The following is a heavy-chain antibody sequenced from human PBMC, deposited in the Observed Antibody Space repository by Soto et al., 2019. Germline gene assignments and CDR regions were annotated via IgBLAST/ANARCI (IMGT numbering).Heavy chain of an antibody. Sequence: GGSLRLSCAASGFTFSDYYMSWIRQAPGKGLEWVSYISSSSSYTNYADSVKGRFTISRDNAKNSLYLQMNSLRAEDTAVYYCARRMIVVVIPHDAFDIWGQGTMVTVSS. CDR2: ISSSSSYT. D-gene: IGHD3-22*01. J-gene: IGHJ3*02. CDR1: GFTFSDYY. CDR3: ARRMIVVVIPHDAFDI. V-gene: IGHV3-11*03.